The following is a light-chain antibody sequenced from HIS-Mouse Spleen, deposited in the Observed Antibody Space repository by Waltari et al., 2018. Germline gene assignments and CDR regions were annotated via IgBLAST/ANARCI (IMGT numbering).Light chain of an antibody. CDR1: SSNIGAGYA. Sequence: QSVLTQPPSVSGAPAPRVTISCTGSSSNIGAGYAVPWYQQLPGTAPKLLIYGNSNRPSGVPDRFSGSKSGTSASLAITGLQAEDEADYYCQSYDSSLSGSVFGGGTKLTVL. J-gene: IGLJ3*02. CDR3: QSYDSSLSGSV. V-gene: IGLV1-40*01. CDR2: GNS.